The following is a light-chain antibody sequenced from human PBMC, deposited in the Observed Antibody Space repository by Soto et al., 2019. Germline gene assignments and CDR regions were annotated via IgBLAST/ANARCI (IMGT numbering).Light chain of an antibody. CDR1: SNDIGAFDY. Sequence: QSALTQPASVSASPGQSISISCTGTSNDIGAFDYVSWYQQHPGKAPKLILFEVFNRPSGVSTRFSGSKSGSTASLTISGLQAEDEADYFCSSYTTNNAHVFGGGPKVTVL. V-gene: IGLV2-14*01. CDR3: SSYTTNNAHV. J-gene: IGLJ2*01. CDR2: EVF.